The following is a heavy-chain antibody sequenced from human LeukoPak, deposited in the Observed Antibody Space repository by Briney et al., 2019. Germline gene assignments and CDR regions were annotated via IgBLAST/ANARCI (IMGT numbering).Heavy chain of an antibody. CDR2: IYITGST. CDR1: GFTVSSNY. Sequence: GGSLRLSCAASGFTVSSNYMHWVRQAPGKGLELVSVIYITGSTFYADSVKGRFTISRDNTKNTLYLQMQSLRAEDTAVYYCATDGASCGGDCYSDYWGQGTLVTVSS. V-gene: IGHV3-53*01. CDR3: ATDGASCGGDCYSDY. D-gene: IGHD2-21*02. J-gene: IGHJ4*02.